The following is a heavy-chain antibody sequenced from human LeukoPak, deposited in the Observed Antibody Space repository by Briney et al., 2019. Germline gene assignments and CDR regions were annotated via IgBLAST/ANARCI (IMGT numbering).Heavy chain of an antibody. D-gene: IGHD1-26*01. CDR3: ARDSPGIVGAGHWFDP. V-gene: IGHV4-39*07. J-gene: IGHJ5*02. CDR1: GGSISSSSYY. CDR2: IYYSGST. Sequence: SETLSLTCTVSGGSISSSSYYWGWIRQPPGKGLEWIGSIYYSGSTYYNPSLKSRVTISADTSKNQFSLKLSSVTAADTAVHYCARDSPGIVGAGHWFDPWGQGTLVTVSS.